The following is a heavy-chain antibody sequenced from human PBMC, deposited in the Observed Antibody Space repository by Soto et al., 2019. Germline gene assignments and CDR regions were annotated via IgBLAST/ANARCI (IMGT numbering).Heavy chain of an antibody. V-gene: IGHV3-64D*06. CDR1: GFTFSNYA. J-gene: IGHJ4*02. D-gene: IGHD3-22*01. Sequence: GGSLRLSCSASGFTFSNYALHWVRQAPGKGLEYVSSIGTNGDSTFYAESVKGRFTISRDNSKNTLYLQMRNLGPEDTAVYYCVKPPAYYIDSYAYYPVWGQGTLVTV. CDR3: VKPPAYYIDSYAYYPV. CDR2: IGTNGDST.